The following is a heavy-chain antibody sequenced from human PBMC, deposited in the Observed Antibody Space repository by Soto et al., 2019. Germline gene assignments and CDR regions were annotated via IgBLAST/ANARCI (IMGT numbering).Heavy chain of an antibody. CDR1: GGSIGSYH. J-gene: IGHJ4*02. D-gene: IGHD6-19*01. CDR2: IYVSGST. CDR3: VRSGSRDSWLADF. Sequence: KTSETLSLTCTVSGGSIGSYHWSWVRQPAGKGLEWIGRIYVSGSTDYNPSLTSRVTMSVDTSKNQFSLKVKSVTAADTAVYYCVRSGSRDSWLADFWGQGSLVTVSS. V-gene: IGHV4-4*07.